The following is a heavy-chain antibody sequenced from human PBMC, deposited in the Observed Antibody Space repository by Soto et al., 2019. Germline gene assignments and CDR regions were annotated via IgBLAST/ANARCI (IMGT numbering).Heavy chain of an antibody. CDR2: IVVGSGNT. Sequence: SVKVSCKASGFTFTSSAVQWVRQARGQRLEWIGWIVVGSGNTNYAQKFQERVTITRDMSTSTAYMELSSLRSEDTAVYYCAAPSYYDSSGYYLYYYYYGMDVWGQGTTVTVSS. CDR1: GFTFTSSA. J-gene: IGHJ6*02. V-gene: IGHV1-58*01. CDR3: AAPSYYDSSGYYLYYYYYGMDV. D-gene: IGHD3-22*01.